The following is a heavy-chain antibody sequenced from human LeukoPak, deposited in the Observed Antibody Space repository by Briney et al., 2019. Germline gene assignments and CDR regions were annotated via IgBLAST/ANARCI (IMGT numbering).Heavy chain of an antibody. D-gene: IGHD2-21*02. J-gene: IGHJ4*02. CDR3: AKESGDGLYYFDY. CDR2: IWYDGSNK. V-gene: IGHV3-33*06. CDR1: GFTFSSYG. Sequence: GGSLRLSCAASGFTFSSYGMHWVRQAPGKRLEWVAIIWYDGSNKYYADSVKGRFTISRDNSKNTLYLQMNSLRAEDTAVYYCAKESGDGLYYFDYWGQGTLVTVSS.